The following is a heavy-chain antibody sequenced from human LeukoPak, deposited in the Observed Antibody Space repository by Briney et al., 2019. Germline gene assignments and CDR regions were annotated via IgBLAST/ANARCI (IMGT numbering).Heavy chain of an antibody. J-gene: IGHJ3*02. CDR3: VRPAEQQLDAYDI. Sequence: SETLSLTCTVSGDSISSNSYYWGWIRQPPGKGLEWIGSIYYRGSTSYNPSLKSRVTISVDTSKNQFSLKLTSATAADTAVYYCVRPAEQQLDAYDIWGQGKMVTVSS. D-gene: IGHD6-13*01. V-gene: IGHV4-39*01. CDR1: GDSISSNSYY. CDR2: IYYRGST.